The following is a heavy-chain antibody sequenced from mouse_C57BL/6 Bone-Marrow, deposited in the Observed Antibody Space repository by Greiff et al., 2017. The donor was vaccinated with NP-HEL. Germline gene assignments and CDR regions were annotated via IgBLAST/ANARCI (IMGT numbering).Heavy chain of an antibody. CDR3: ARWPAQATWYFDY. D-gene: IGHD3-2*02. Sequence: VKLVESGPGLVAPSQSLSITCTVSGFSLTSYAISWVRQPPGKGLEWLGVIWTGGGTNYNSALKSRLSISKDNSKSQVFLKMNSLQTDDTARYYCARWPAQATWYFDYWGQGTTLTVSS. V-gene: IGHV2-9-1*01. J-gene: IGHJ2*01. CDR2: IWTGGGT. CDR1: GFSLTSYA.